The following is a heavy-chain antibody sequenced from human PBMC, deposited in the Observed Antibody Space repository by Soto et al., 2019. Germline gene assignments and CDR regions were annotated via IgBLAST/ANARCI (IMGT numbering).Heavy chain of an antibody. CDR3: AREYGDYGSDGDY. CDR2: IYYSGST. J-gene: IGHJ4*02. Sequence: QLQESGPGLVKPSETLSLTCTVSGGSISSSSYYWGWIRQPPGKGLEWIGSIYYSGSTYYNPSLKSRVTISVDTSKNQFSLKLSSVTAADTAVYYCAREYGDYGSDGDYWGQGTLVTVSS. CDR1: GGSISSSSYY. D-gene: IGHD4-17*01. V-gene: IGHV4-39*02.